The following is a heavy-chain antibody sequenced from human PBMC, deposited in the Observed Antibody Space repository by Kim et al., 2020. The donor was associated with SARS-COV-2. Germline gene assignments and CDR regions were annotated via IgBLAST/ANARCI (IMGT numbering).Heavy chain of an antibody. Sequence: GGSLRLSCTASGFTFGGYYMNWIRQAPGKGLEWLVYIGCNGNNKYYADSVKGRFTISRDNSKHSVYLQMDSLRAEDTAVYYCAKGLTRSITGTADYWVQGTLVTVPS. CDR3: AKGLTRSITGTADY. CDR1: GFTFGGYY. V-gene: IGHV3-30*02. J-gene: IGHJ4*02. CDR2: IGCNGNNK. D-gene: IGHD1-7*01.